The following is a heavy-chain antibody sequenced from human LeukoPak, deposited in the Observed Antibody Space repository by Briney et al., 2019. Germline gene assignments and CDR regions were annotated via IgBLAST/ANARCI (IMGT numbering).Heavy chain of an antibody. V-gene: IGHV3-30-3*01. Sequence: GTSLRLSCAASGFTFSSYSMHWVRQAPGKGLEWVSVISYDGVYKYYADSMEGRFTTSRENSKNTLYLQINSLTTEDTAVYYCARDGSGGSNFYYDYWGQGTLVTVSS. CDR2: ISYDGVYK. J-gene: IGHJ4*02. CDR3: ARDGSGGSNFYYDY. D-gene: IGHD2-15*01. CDR1: GFTFSSYS.